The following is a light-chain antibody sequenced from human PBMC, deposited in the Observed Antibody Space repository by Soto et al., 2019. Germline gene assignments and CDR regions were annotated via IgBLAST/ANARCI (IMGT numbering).Light chain of an antibody. CDR1: QSISTW. Sequence: DFPMTQSPSTLSASVGDRVTITCRASQSISTWLAWYQQKPGKAPKLLIYKASSLESGVPSRFSGSGSGTEFTLTISSLQPDDFATYYCQQYNSYLYTFGQGTKLEIK. V-gene: IGKV1-5*03. J-gene: IGKJ2*01. CDR3: QQYNSYLYT. CDR2: KAS.